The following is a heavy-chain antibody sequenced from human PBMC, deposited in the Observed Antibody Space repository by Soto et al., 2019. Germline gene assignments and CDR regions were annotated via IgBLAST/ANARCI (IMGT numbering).Heavy chain of an antibody. V-gene: IGHV4-59*12. J-gene: IGHJ4*02. D-gene: IGHD5-12*01. CDR2: ISYSGNT. Sequence: PSETLSLTCTVSGGSITSYYWSWIRQSPGMGLEWIGYISYSGNTNFNPSLKSRVTISRDPSKNQFSLKVTSVTAADTAVYFCARGQSIDGYNLFDYWGQGTLVTVSS. CDR1: GGSITSYY. CDR3: ARGQSIDGYNLFDY.